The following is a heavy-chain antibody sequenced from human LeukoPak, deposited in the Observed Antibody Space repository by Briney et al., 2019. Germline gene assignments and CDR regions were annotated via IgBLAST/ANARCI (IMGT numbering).Heavy chain of an antibody. CDR2: IYYSGST. CDR3: ARIGITMVRGVIITGFYYGMDV. CDR1: AGSISSYY. Sequence: PSETLSLTCTVPAGSISSYYWSWIRQPPGKGLEWIGYIYYSGSTNYNPSLKSRVTISVDTSKNQFSLKLSSVTAADTAVYYCARIGITMVRGVIITGFYYGMDVWGQGTTVTVSS. J-gene: IGHJ6*02. V-gene: IGHV4-59*01. D-gene: IGHD3-10*01.